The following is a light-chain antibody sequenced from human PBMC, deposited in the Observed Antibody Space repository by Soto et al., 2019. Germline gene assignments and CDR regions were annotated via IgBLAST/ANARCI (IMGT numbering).Light chain of an antibody. CDR3: QQCGSSPWT. CDR2: AAS. CDR1: QSVSIY. V-gene: IGKV3-20*01. Sequence: EIVLTQSPATLSLSPGERATLSCRASQSVSIYLAWYQQKPGQAPRLLIYAASSRATGIPDRFSGGGSGTDFTLTISRLEPEDFAVYYCQQCGSSPWTFGQGTKVDIK. J-gene: IGKJ1*01.